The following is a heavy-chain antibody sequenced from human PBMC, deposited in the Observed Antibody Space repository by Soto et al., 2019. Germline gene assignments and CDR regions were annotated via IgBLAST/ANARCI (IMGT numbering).Heavy chain of an antibody. V-gene: IGHV3-74*01. J-gene: IGHJ4*02. CDR3: ARDPTYFYDSSGYYDY. CDR1: GFTFSSYW. Sequence: PGGSLRLSCAASGFTFSSYWMHWVRQAPGKGLVWVSRINSDGSSTSYADSVKGRFTISRDNAKNTLYLQMNSLRAEDTAVYYSARDPTYFYDSSGYYDYWGQGTLVTSPQ. CDR2: INSDGSST. D-gene: IGHD3-22*01.